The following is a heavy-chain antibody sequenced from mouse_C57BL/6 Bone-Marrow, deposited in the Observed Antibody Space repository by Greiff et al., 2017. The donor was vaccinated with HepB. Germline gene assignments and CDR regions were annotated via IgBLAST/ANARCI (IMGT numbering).Heavy chain of an antibody. D-gene: IGHD2-10*02. J-gene: IGHJ1*03. CDR1: GYTFTSYW. Sequence: VQLQQPGAELVRPGSSVKLSCKASGYTFTSYWMHWVKQRPIQGLEWIGNIDPSDSETHYNQKFKDKATLTVDKSSSTAYMQLSSLTSEDSAVYYCARWGYGNSGVWGTGTTVTVSS. CDR2: IDPSDSET. CDR3: ARWGYGNSGV. V-gene: IGHV1-52*01.